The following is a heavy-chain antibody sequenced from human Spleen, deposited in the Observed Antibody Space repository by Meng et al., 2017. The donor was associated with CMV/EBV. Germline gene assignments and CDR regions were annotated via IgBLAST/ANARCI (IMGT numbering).Heavy chain of an antibody. CDR1: GYSISSGNY. Sequence: SETLSLTCTASGYSISSGNYWGWIRQPPGKVLEWFGSIYHSGTTYYNPSLKGRVTISVDTSKNQFSLKLSSVTAADTAVYYCARAGNPPILDCSSTSCLQDLIDYWGQGTLVTVSS. J-gene: IGHJ4*02. V-gene: IGHV4-38-2*02. CDR2: IYHSGTT. D-gene: IGHD2-2*01. CDR3: ARAGNPPILDCSSTSCLQDLIDY.